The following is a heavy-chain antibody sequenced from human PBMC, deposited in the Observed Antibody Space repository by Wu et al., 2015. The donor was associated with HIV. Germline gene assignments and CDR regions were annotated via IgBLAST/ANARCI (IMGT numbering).Heavy chain of an antibody. CDR1: GYTFTSYY. V-gene: IGHV1-46*01. CDR3: AREWKWELNYYGMDV. CDR2: INPSGGST. J-gene: IGHJ6*02. Sequence: QVQLVQSGAEVKKPGASVKVSCKASGYTFTSYYMHWVRQAPGQGLEWMGIINPSGGSTNYAQKFQGRVTMTRDTSTSTVYMELISLRSEDTAVYYCAREWKWELNYYGMDVWGQGTTVTVSS. D-gene: IGHD1-26*01.